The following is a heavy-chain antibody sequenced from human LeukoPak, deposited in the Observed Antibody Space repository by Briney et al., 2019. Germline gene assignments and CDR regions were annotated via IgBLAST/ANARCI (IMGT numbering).Heavy chain of an antibody. Sequence: GGSLRLSCAASGFPVSSNYMSWVRQAPGKGLGWVSVIDSGGSTYYAHTVKGRFTISRDNSTNTLYLQMNSLRAEDTAVYYCARVGGLCDNHYWGQGTLVTVSS. CDR1: GFPVSSNY. V-gene: IGHV3-66*01. J-gene: IGHJ4*02. CDR2: IDSGGST. D-gene: IGHD2-21*01. CDR3: ARVGGLCDNHY.